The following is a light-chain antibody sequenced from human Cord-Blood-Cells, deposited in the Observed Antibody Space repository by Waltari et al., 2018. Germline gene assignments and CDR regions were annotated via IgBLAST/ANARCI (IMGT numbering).Light chain of an antibody. CDR1: SSDVGGYNY. J-gene: IGLJ1*01. CDR2: EVS. V-gene: IGLV2-14*01. CDR3: SSYTSSSTLDV. Sequence: QSALPQPASVSGSPGQSITISCTGPSSDVGGYNYVSWYQQHPGKAPKLMIYEVSNRPSGVSNRFSGSKSGNTASLTISGLQAEDEADYYCSSYTSSSTLDVFGTGTKVTVL.